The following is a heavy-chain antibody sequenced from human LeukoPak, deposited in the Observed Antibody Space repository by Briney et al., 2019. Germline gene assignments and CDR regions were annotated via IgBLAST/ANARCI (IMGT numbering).Heavy chain of an antibody. V-gene: IGHV3-49*04. CDR3: TREYSGYDYDYYYGMDV. D-gene: IGHD5-12*01. Sequence: PGGSLRLSCTASGFTFGGYAMSWVRQAPGKGLEWVGFIRSKAYGGTTEYAASVKGRFTISRDDSKSIAYLQMNSLKTEDTAVYYCTREYSGYDYDYYYGMDVWGQGTTVTVSS. CDR1: GFTFGGYA. CDR2: IRSKAYGGTT. J-gene: IGHJ6*02.